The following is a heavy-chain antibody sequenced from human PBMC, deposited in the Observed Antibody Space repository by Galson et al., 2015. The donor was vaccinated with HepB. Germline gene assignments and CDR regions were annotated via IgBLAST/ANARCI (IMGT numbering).Heavy chain of an antibody. V-gene: IGHV7-4-1*02. Sequence: SVKVSCKASGYTFTSYAMNWVRQAPGQGLEWMGWINTNTGNPTYAQGFTGRFVFSLDTSVSTAYLQISSLKAEDTAVYYCARGGGRFLEWLLSSNWFDPWGQGTLVTVSS. CDR1: GYTFTSYA. CDR2: INTNTGNP. J-gene: IGHJ5*02. CDR3: ARGGGRFLEWLLSSNWFDP. D-gene: IGHD3-3*01.